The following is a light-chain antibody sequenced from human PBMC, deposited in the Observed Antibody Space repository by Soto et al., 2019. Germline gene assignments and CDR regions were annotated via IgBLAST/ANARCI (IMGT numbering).Light chain of an antibody. CDR2: AAS. Sequence: DIQMTQSPSSLSASVGDRVTITCRASQSISSYLNWYQQKPGKAPKLLIFAASSLQSGVPSRFSGSRSGPDFTLTISSLQTEDFATYYCQQSYSSPPTFGQGTKVDIK. J-gene: IGKJ1*01. V-gene: IGKV1-39*01. CDR1: QSISSY. CDR3: QQSYSSPPT.